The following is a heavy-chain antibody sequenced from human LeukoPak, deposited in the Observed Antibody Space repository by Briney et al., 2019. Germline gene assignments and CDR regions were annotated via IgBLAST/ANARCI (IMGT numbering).Heavy chain of an antibody. CDR2: INPNSGGT. J-gene: IGHJ6*02. V-gene: IGHV1-2*02. D-gene: IGHD2-2*01. CDR1: GYTFTGYY. CDR3: ARDGDVVVPAAIRPGAPYYYYGMDV. Sequence: ASVKVSCKASGYTFTGYYMHWVRQAPGQGLEWMGWINPNSGGTNYAQKFQGRVTMTRDTSISTAYMELSMLRSDDTAVYYCARDGDVVVPAAIRPGAPYYYYGMDVWGQGTTVTVSS.